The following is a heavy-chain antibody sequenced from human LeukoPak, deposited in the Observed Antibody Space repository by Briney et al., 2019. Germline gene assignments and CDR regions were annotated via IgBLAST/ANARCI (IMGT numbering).Heavy chain of an antibody. V-gene: IGHV1-18*01. D-gene: IGHD3-10*01. J-gene: IGHJ4*02. Sequence: GASVKVSCKASGYTFTSYGISWVRQAPGQGLEWMGWISAYNGNTNYAQKLQGRVTMTTDTSTSTAYMELRSLRPDDTAVYYCARDPYGVRLYYFDYWGQGTLVTVSS. CDR2: ISAYNGNT. CDR3: ARDPYGVRLYYFDY. CDR1: GYTFTSYG.